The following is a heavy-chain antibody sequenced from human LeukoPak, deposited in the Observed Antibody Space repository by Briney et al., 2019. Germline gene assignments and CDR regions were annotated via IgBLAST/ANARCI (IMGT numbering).Heavy chain of an antibody. CDR1: GYIFSTYW. CDR3: ARASRDGYNQNFDH. CDR2: IYPGGSET. V-gene: IGHV5-51*01. J-gene: IGHJ4*02. D-gene: IGHD5-24*01. Sequence: GESLKISCKGLGYIFSTYWNAWVRQRPGKGLEWMGIIYPGGSETRYDPSFQGQVTISADTSTSTAYLQWSSLRASDTAMYYCARASRDGYNQNFDHWGQGTQVTVSS.